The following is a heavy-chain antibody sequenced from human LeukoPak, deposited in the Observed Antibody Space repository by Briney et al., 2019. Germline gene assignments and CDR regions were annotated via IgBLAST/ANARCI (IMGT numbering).Heavy chain of an antibody. CDR3: ARIGVDAFDI. Sequence: GGSLRLSCAASGFTFSGSAMHWVRQASGKGLEWVGRIRSKANSYATAYAASVKGRFTISRDDSKNMLYLQMYSLRAEDTALYYCARIGVDAFDIWGQGTMVTVSS. CDR2: IRSKANSYAT. CDR1: GFTFSGSA. V-gene: IGHV3-73*01. J-gene: IGHJ3*02.